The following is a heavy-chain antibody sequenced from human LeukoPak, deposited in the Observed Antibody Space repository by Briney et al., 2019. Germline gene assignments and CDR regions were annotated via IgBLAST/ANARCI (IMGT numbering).Heavy chain of an antibody. CDR3: ARGIPGPVDY. D-gene: IGHD2-2*02. CDR1: GFTFSTHW. V-gene: IGHV3-7*01. Sequence: GGSLRLSCATSGFTFSTHWMSWVRQAPGKGLEWVANVNRDGSEQNYVDSVKGRFTISRDNAKNSLYLHMSSLRAEDTAVYFCARGIPGPVDYWGQGSLVTVSS. CDR2: VNRDGSEQ. J-gene: IGHJ4*02.